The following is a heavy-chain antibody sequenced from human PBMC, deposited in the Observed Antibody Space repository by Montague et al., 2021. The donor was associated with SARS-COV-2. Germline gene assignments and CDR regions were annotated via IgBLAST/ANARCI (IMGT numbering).Heavy chain of an antibody. CDR3: AAYGVTNYLEY. Sequence: SETLSLTCTVSGGSISNNYWNWLRQSPSKGLEWLGYICYSGDNANYNPSLESRATISVDTSRKHFSLKLKSVTTADTAVYYCAAYGVTNYLEYWGQGILVTVSS. V-gene: IGHV4-59*01. D-gene: IGHD4-17*01. J-gene: IGHJ4*02. CDR1: GGSISNNY. CDR2: ICYSGDNA.